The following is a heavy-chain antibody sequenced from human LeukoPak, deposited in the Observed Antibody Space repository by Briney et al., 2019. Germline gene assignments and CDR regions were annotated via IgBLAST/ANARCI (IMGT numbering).Heavy chain of an antibody. CDR2: INPSGGST. CDR1: GYTFTSYY. Sequence: ASVKVSCKASGYTFTSYYMHWVRQAPGQGLEWMGIINPSGGSTSYAQKFQGRVTMTRDTSTSTVYMELSSLRSEDTAVYYCASGAGVAATWDYYYYMDVWGKGTTVTVS. J-gene: IGHJ6*03. V-gene: IGHV1-46*01. CDR3: ASGAGVAATWDYYYYMDV. D-gene: IGHD2-15*01.